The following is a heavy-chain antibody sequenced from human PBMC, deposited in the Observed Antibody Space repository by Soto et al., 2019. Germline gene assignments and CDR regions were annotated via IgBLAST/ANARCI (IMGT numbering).Heavy chain of an antibody. Sequence: ASVTVSCQTSGYTFTSYYMHWVRQAPGQGLEWMGIINPSGGSTSYAQKFQGRVTMTRDTSTSTVYMELSSLRSEDTAVYYCARGPWIQLWEELLDYWGQGTLVTVSS. CDR3: ARGPWIQLWEELLDY. D-gene: IGHD5-18*01. CDR1: GYTFTSYY. V-gene: IGHV1-46*01. J-gene: IGHJ4*02. CDR2: INPSGGST.